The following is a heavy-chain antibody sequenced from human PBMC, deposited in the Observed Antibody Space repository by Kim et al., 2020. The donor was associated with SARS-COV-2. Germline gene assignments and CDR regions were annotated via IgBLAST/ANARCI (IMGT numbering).Heavy chain of an antibody. CDR2: IYYSGST. J-gene: IGHJ2*01. D-gene: IGHD6-13*01. Sequence: SETLSLTCTVSGGSISSSSYYWGWIRQPPGKGLEWIGSIYYSGSTYYNPSLKSRVTISVDTSKNQFSLKLSSVTAADTAVYYCARDGGSSWYDKYFDLWG. CDR3: ARDGGSSWYDKYFDL. V-gene: IGHV4-39*07. CDR1: GGSISSSSYY.